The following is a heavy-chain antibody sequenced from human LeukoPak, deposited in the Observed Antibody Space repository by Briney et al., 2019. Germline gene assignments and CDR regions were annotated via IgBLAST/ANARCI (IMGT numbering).Heavy chain of an antibody. CDR1: GYTFTAYY. V-gene: IGHV1-2*02. Sequence: ASVKVSCKASGYTFTAYYLNWVRQAPGQGLEWMGWIDPKTGGTKIAQKFQGRVTMTRDTSMSTVYMELYSLRSDDTAVYSCARDPATSYYLDSWGQGILVTVSS. J-gene: IGHJ4*02. CDR3: ARDPATSYYLDS. CDR2: IDPKTGGT.